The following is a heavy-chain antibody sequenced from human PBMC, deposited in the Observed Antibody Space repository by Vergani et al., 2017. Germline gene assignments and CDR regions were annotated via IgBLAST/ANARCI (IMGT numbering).Heavy chain of an antibody. Sequence: QVQLVESGGGLVKPGGSLRLSCAASGFTFSDYYMSWIRQAPGKGLEWVSYISSSSSYTNYADSVKGRFTISRDNAKNSLYLQMNSLRAEDTAVYYCAKATYGSGHLDYWGQGTLVTVSS. D-gene: IGHD3-10*01. J-gene: IGHJ4*02. CDR3: AKATYGSGHLDY. CDR1: GFTFSDYY. CDR2: ISSSSSYT. V-gene: IGHV3-11*05.